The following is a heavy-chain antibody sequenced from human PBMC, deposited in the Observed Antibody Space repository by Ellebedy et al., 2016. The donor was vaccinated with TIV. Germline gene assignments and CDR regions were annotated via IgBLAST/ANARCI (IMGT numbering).Heavy chain of an antibody. J-gene: IGHJ4*02. Sequence: SVKVSCKASGGPFSGSAVSWVRQAPGQGLEWMGGINPIFGTSSYAEKFQGRVTITADASTSTAYMELSSLRSEDTAIYYCARAATYYYGSGSYFDFWGQGTLVTVSS. CDR3: ARAATYYYGSGSYFDF. CDR1: GGPFSGSA. D-gene: IGHD3-10*01. V-gene: IGHV1-69*13. CDR2: INPIFGTS.